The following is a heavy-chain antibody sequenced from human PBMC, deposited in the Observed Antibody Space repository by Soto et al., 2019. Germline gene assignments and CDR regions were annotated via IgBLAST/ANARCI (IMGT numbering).Heavy chain of an antibody. V-gene: IGHV3-7*03. CDR2: IKPDGSEL. J-gene: IGHJ6*02. CDR3: TRESLLKSIPIYRYFYYAMDV. Sequence: GGSLRLSCAASGFILSSSWMTWVRQAPGKGLEWVANIKPDGSELYYADSVKGRFTISRDNARNSLYLQMSSLRAEDTAVYYCTRESLLKSIPIYRYFYYAMDVWGQGTTVTVSS. CDR1: GFILSSSW. D-gene: IGHD2-21*01.